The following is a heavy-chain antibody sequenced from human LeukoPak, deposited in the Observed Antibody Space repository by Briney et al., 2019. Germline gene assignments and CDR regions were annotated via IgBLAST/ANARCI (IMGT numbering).Heavy chain of an antibody. CDR2: IKQDGSET. J-gene: IGHJ4*02. Sequence: GGSLRLSCAASGVTFSTSWMDWVRQAPGKGLEWVANIKQDGSETYYVDSAKGRFTISRDNAKNSLYLQMDSLRVDDTAIYYCAKSLDYWGQGTLVTVSS. CDR1: GVTFSTSW. CDR3: AKSLDY. V-gene: IGHV3-7*01.